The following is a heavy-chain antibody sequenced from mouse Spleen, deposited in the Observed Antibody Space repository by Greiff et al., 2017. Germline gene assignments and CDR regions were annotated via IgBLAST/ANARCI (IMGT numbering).Heavy chain of an antibody. CDR2: IYPSDSET. Sequence: QVQLQQPGAELVRPGSSVKLSCKASGYTFTSYWMDWVKQRPGQGLEWIGNIYPSDSETHYNQKFKDKATLTVDKSSSTAYMQLSSLTSEDSAVYYCARGAQVSFDYWGQGTTLTVSS. V-gene: IGHV1-61*01. D-gene: IGHD3-2*02. J-gene: IGHJ2*01. CDR1: GYTFTSYW. CDR3: ARGAQVSFDY.